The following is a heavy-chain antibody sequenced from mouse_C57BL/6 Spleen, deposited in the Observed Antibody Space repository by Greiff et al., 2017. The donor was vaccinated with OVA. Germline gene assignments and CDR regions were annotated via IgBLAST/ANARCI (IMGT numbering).Heavy chain of an antibody. CDR2: INYDCSST. Sequence: EVKVVESEGGLVQPGSSMKLSCTASGFTFSDYYMAWVRQVPEKGLEWVAHINYDCSSTYYLDSLKSRFIISRDNAKHILYLHRSSLKSEDTATYYCARVNYYGSSYVWYFDVWGTGTTVTVSS. CDR1: GFTFSDYY. D-gene: IGHD1-1*01. V-gene: IGHV5-16*01. J-gene: IGHJ1*03. CDR3: ARVNYYGSSYVWYFDV.